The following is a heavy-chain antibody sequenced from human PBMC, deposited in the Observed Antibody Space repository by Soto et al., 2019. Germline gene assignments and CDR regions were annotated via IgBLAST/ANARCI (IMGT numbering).Heavy chain of an antibody. D-gene: IGHD6-6*01. CDR3: AGHGLRIAARPHWFDP. Sequence: LSLTCTVYGGSISSSSYYWRWIRQPPGKGLEWIGSLYYSGSTYYSPSLKSRVTISVDTSKNQFSLKLRYVTAADKSVYHCAGHGLRIAARPHWFDPWGQVTLVTV. V-gene: IGHV4-39*01. J-gene: IGHJ5*02. CDR1: GGSISSSSYY. CDR2: LYYSGST.